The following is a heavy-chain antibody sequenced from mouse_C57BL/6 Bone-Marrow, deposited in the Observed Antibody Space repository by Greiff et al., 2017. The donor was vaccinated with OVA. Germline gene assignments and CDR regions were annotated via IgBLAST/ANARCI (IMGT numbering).Heavy chain of an antibody. D-gene: IGHD1-1*01. CDR1: GYTFTDYN. Sequence: EVQLQQSGPELVKPGASVKIPCKASGYTFTDYNMDWVKQSHGKGLEWIGDINPNNGGTIYNQKFKGKATLTVDKSSSTAYLELRSLTSEDTAVYYCARAPRYYGSRSFDYWGQGTTLTVSA. CDR2: INPNNGGT. J-gene: IGHJ2*01. CDR3: ARAPRYYGSRSFDY. V-gene: IGHV1-18*01.